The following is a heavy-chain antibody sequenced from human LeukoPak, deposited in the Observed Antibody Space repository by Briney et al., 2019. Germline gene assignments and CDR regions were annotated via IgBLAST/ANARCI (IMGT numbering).Heavy chain of an antibody. CDR3: ASFYQAYYFDY. V-gene: IGHV4-30-4*01. CDR1: GGSISSGDYY. CDR2: IFYTGST. Sequence: SETLSLTCTVSGGSISSGDYYWSWIRQLPGKGLEWIGYIFYTGSTYYNPSLKSRVTISVDTSKNQFSLKLSSVTAADTAVYYCASFYQAYYFDYWGQGTLVTVSS. J-gene: IGHJ4*02. D-gene: IGHD2-21*01.